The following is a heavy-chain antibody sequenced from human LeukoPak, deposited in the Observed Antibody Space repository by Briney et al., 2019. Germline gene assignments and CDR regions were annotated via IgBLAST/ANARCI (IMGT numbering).Heavy chain of an antibody. CDR1: GFTFSSYW. J-gene: IGHJ5*02. V-gene: IGHV3-74*01. CDR2: INSDGSST. D-gene: IGHD3-10*01. CDR3: AREDYYGSGRRAFDP. Sequence: GGSLRLSCAASGFTFSSYWMHWVRQAPGKGLVWVSHINSDGSSTSYADSVKGRFTISRDNAKNTLYLQMNSLRAEDTAVYYCAREDYYGSGRRAFDPWGQGTLVTVRS.